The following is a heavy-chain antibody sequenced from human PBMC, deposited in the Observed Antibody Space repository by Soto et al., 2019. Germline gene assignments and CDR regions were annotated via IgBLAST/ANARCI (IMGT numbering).Heavy chain of an antibody. CDR1: GGSFSGYY. J-gene: IGHJ4*02. Sequence: QVQLQQWGAGLLKPSETLSLTCAVYGGSFSGYYWSWIRQPPGKGLEWIGEINHSGSTNYNPSLKSRVTISVDTSKNQFSLKLSSVTAADTAVYYCARSNPHIENSGYDSWGQGTLVTVSS. CDR2: INHSGST. CDR3: ARSNPHIENSGYDS. D-gene: IGHD5-12*01. V-gene: IGHV4-34*01.